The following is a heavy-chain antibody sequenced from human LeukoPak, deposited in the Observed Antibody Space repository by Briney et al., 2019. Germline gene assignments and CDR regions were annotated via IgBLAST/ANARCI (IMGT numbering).Heavy chain of an antibody. J-gene: IGHJ5*02. CDR3: ARSPGIAAAGTGCWFDP. V-gene: IGHV4-34*01. CDR1: GGSFSGYY. D-gene: IGHD6-13*01. Sequence: SETLSLTCAVYGGSFSGYYWSWIRQPPGKGLEWIGEINHSGSTNYNPSLKSRVTISVDTSKNQFSLKLSSVTAADTAVYYCARSPGIAAAGTGCWFDPWGQGALATVSS. CDR2: INHSGST.